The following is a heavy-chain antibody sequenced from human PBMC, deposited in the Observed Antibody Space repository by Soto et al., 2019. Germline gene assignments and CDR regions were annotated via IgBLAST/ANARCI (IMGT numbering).Heavy chain of an antibody. CDR3: ARDSGSYPWYFDL. CDR1: GGSISSYY. V-gene: IGHV4-59*01. Sequence: LSLTCTVSGGSISSYYWSWIRQPPGKGLEWIGYIYYSGSTNYNPSLKSRVTISVDTSKNQFSLKLSSVTAADTAVYYCARDSGSYPWYFDLWGRGTLVTVSS. J-gene: IGHJ2*01. D-gene: IGHD1-26*01. CDR2: IYYSGST.